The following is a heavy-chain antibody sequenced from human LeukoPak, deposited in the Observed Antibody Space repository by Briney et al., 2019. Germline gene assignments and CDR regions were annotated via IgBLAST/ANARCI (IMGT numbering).Heavy chain of an antibody. Sequence: SVKVSCKASGGTFSSYAISWVRQAPGQGLEWMGRIIPILGIANYAQKFQGRVTITADKSTSTAYMELSSLRSEDTAVYYCARDDGYASPPGGYWGQGTLVTVSS. CDR2: IIPILGIA. CDR1: GGTFSSYA. D-gene: IGHD3-16*01. J-gene: IGHJ4*02. V-gene: IGHV1-69*04. CDR3: ARDDGYASPPGGY.